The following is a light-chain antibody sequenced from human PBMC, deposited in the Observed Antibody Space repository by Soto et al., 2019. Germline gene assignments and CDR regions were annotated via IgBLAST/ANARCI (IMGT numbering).Light chain of an antibody. CDR1: SSDVGRYDY. CDR2: DVT. Sequence: QSALTQPRSVSGSPGQSVTLACTGTSSDVGRYDYVSWYQQHPGEAPKLVVYDVTKRPSGVPDRFSGSKSGNTASLTISGLQAEDEADYYCCSYAGIYSYVFGTGTKLTVL. J-gene: IGLJ1*01. CDR3: CSYAGIYSYV. V-gene: IGLV2-11*01.